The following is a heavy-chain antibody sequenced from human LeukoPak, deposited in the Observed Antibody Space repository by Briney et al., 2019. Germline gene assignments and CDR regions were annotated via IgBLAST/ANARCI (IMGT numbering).Heavy chain of an antibody. CDR1: GASISYGSSY. CDR3: ARGGQPDNWFHP. Sequence: SATLSLTCTVSGASISYGSSYWSWIRQPAGKGLEWIGRIYTTGSTNYNPSLKSRVTMSVDTSNNQFSLRLTSVIAADTAVYFCARGGQPDNWFHPWGQGILVTVSS. J-gene: IGHJ5*02. D-gene: IGHD1-26*01. V-gene: IGHV4-61*02. CDR2: IYTTGST.